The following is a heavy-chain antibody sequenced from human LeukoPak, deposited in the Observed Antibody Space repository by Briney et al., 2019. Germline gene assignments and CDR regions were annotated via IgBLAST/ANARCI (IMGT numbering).Heavy chain of an antibody. Sequence: GGTLRLTCGASGFTFSNSNMKWVRHAPPRELVWVSDNSSIGSITYYSESVKGRFTISIDNAKNSLYLQLNSLSAEDTAVYYCARDFGYFWGQGTVDTVS. J-gene: IGHJ4*02. CDR3: ARDFGYF. CDR2: NSSIGSIT. V-gene: IGHV3-48*03. D-gene: IGHD3-16*01. CDR1: GFTFSNSN.